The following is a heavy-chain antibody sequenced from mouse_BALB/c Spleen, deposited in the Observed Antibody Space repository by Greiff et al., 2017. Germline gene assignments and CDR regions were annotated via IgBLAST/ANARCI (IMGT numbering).Heavy chain of an antibody. V-gene: IGHV5-6-2*01. J-gene: IGHJ3*01. CDR3: ARQENYYGSSSAWFAY. CDR2: INSNGGST. Sequence: EVMLVESGGGLVQPGGSLKLSCAASGFTFSSYTMSWVRQTPEKRLELVAAINSNGGSTYYPDTVKGRFTISRDNAKNTLYLQMSSLKSEDTALYYCARQENYYGSSSAWFAYWGQGTLVTVSA. CDR1: GFTFSSYT. D-gene: IGHD1-1*01.